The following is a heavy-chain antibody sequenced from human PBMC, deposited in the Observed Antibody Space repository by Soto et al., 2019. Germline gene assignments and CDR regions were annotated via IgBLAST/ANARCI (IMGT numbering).Heavy chain of an antibody. V-gene: IGHV1-69*13. Sequence: SVKVSCKASGGTFSSYAISWVRQAPGQGLEWMGGIIPIFGTANYAQKFQGRVTITADESTSTAYMELSSLRSEDTAVYYCASGWDYYGSGSSPYYYYGMDVWGQGTTVTVSS. CDR2: IIPIFGTA. D-gene: IGHD3-10*01. CDR1: GGTFSSYA. J-gene: IGHJ6*02. CDR3: ASGWDYYGSGSSPYYYYGMDV.